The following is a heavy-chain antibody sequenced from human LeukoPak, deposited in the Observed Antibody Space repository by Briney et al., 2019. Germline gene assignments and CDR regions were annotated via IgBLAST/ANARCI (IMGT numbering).Heavy chain of an antibody. Sequence: SETLSLTCTVSGDSISSSNYYWGWIRQPPGKGLEWIGSMYYSGTTYYNPSLKSRVTISVDTSKNQFSLKLSSVTAADTAVYYCARNYIVVVVAAIKRPTYFDCWGQGTLVTVSS. CDR1: GDSISSSNYY. J-gene: IGHJ4*02. V-gene: IGHV4-39*01. CDR2: MYYSGTT. D-gene: IGHD2-15*01. CDR3: ARNYIVVVVAAIKRPTYFDC.